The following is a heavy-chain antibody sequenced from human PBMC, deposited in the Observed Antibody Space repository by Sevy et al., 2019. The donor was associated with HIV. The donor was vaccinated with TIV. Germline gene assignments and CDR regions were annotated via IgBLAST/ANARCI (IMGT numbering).Heavy chain of an antibody. J-gene: IGHJ6*02. CDR3: ARAYAHYGDSIGFYYGMDV. D-gene: IGHD4-17*01. Sequence: GGSLRLSCAASGFTFSSYWMHWVRQAPGKELLWVSLINGDGGSANYADSVKGRFIISRDNAKNTLYLQMNSLRAEDSATYYCARAYAHYGDSIGFYYGMDVWGQGITVTVSS. CDR1: GFTFSSYW. V-gene: IGHV3-74*01. CDR2: INGDGGSA.